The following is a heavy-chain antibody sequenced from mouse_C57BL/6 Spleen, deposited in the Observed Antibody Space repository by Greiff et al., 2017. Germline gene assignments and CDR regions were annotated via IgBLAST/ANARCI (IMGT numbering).Heavy chain of an antibody. V-gene: IGHV1-15*01. CDR3: ARNWDPFDY. Sequence: QVQLQQSGAELVRPGASVTLSCKASGYTFTDYEMHWVKQTPVHGLEWIGAIDPETGGTAYNQKFKGKAILTADKSSSTAYMELRSLTSEDSAVYYCARNWDPFDYGGQGTTLTVSS. D-gene: IGHD4-1*01. CDR1: GYTFTDYE. J-gene: IGHJ2*01. CDR2: IDPETGGT.